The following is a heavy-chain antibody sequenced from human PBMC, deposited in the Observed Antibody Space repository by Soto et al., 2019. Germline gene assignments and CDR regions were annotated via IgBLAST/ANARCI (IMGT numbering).Heavy chain of an antibody. CDR2: ISWKSGSI. V-gene: IGHV3-9*01. CDR1: GFTFDNYG. J-gene: IGHJ6*02. CDR3: AKDVGRGVVTSSGKYYGMDV. D-gene: IGHD2-15*01. Sequence: ESGGGLVQPGRSLRLSCAASGFTFDNYGMHWVRQAPGKGLEWVSGISWKSGSIAYADSVKGRFTISRDNAKNSLYLQMNSLRAEDTALYYCAKDVGRGVVTSSGKYYGMDVWGQGTTVTVSS.